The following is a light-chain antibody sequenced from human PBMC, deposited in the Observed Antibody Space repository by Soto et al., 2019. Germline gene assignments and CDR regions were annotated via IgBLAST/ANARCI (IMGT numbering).Light chain of an antibody. CDR3: QQYGSSPGIT. Sequence: EIVLTQSPGTLSLSPGERAPLSCRASQSVSSSYLAWYQQKPGQAPRLLIYGASGRATGTPDRFSGSGSGTDFTLTISRLEPEDFAVYYCQQYGSSPGITFGQGTRLEIK. CDR1: QSVSSSY. CDR2: GAS. V-gene: IGKV3-20*01. J-gene: IGKJ5*01.